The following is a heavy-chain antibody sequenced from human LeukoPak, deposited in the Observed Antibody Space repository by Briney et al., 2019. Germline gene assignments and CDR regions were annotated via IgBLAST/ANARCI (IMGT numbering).Heavy chain of an antibody. CDR2: INAGNGNT. J-gene: IGHJ4*02. Sequence: ASVTVSCKASGYTFTSYAMHWVRQAPGQRLEWMGWINAGNGNTKYSQKFQGRVTITRDTSASTAYMELSSLRSEDTAVYYCARGIAAAGNFDYWGQGTLVTVSS. CDR3: ARGIAAAGNFDY. D-gene: IGHD6-13*01. CDR1: GYTFTSYA. V-gene: IGHV1-3*01.